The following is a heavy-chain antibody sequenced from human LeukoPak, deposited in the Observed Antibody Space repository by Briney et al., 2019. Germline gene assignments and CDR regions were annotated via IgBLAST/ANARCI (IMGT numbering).Heavy chain of an antibody. V-gene: IGHV4-59*01. Sequence: SETLSLTCTVSGGPLCAYYWTWLRQPPGKGLEWIGYIYDTGNTNYNPSLKSRVTISVDTSKNQFSLKLTSVTAADTAVYYCASGETGSTLGGYWGQGTLVTVSS. CDR1: GGPLCAYY. CDR2: IYDTGNT. J-gene: IGHJ4*02. D-gene: IGHD1-1*01. CDR3: ASGETGSTLGGY.